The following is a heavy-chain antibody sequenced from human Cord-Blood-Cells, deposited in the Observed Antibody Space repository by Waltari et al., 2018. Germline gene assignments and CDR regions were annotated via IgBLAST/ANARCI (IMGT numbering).Heavy chain of an antibody. D-gene: IGHD6-13*01. CDR1: GGSLSSGDYY. CDR2: IYYSGST. J-gene: IGHJ6*02. Sequence: QVQLQESGPGLVKPSQTLSLTCTVSGGSLSSGDYYWSWIRQPPGTGLEWIGYIYYSGSTYYNPSLKSRVTISVDTSKNQFSLKLSSVTAADTAVYYCARGRIAAAGTSRDDYYYYYGMDVWGQGTTVTVSS. CDR3: ARGRIAAAGTSRDDYYYYYGMDV. V-gene: IGHV4-30-4*08.